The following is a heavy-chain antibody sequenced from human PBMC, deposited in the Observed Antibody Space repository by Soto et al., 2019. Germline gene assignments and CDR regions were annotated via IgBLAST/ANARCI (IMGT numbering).Heavy chain of an antibody. CDR1: GFSLSNRGMG. V-gene: IGHV2-5*02. J-gene: IGHJ3*02. Sequence: QITLKESGPTLVKPTQTLTLTCTFSGFSLSNRGMGVGWIRQPPGKALEWLALIYWDDNKRYSPSLKSRLTIAKDTSKNQVVLTMTNMDPVDTSTYYCANRMTGTTDDAFDIWSQGTMVTVSS. CDR3: ANRMTGTTDDAFDI. CDR2: IYWDDNK. D-gene: IGHD1-20*01.